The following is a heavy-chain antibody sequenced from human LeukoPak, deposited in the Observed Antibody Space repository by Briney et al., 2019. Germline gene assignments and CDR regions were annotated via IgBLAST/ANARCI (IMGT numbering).Heavy chain of an antibody. CDR1: GFTFSTYA. V-gene: IGHV3-30*01. CDR2: ISYDGSNK. Sequence: GRSLRLSCAASGFTFSTYAMHWVRQAPGKGLEWVAVISYDGSNKYYADSVKGRFTISRDKSKDKLYLQKNSLRVEDTAIDYCARDDHYEILAGFYGSSPFYYWGQGTLVTVAS. CDR3: ARDDHYEILAGFYGSSPFYY. D-gene: IGHD3-9*01. J-gene: IGHJ4*02.